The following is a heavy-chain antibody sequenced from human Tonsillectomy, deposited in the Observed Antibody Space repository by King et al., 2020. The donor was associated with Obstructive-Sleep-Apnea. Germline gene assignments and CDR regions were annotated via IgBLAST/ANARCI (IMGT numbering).Heavy chain of an antibody. Sequence: VQLVESGGGVVQPGRSLRLSCATSGFTFSSYGMHWVRQAPGKGLEWVAVISYDGSNKYYADSVKGRFTISRDNSKNTLYLQMNRLRAEDTAVYYCAKDQSVETATNLVVDYWGQGTLVTVSS. V-gene: IGHV3-30*18. CDR3: AKDQSVETATNLVVDY. CDR2: ISYDGSNK. J-gene: IGHJ4*02. CDR1: GFTFSSYG. D-gene: IGHD5-24*01.